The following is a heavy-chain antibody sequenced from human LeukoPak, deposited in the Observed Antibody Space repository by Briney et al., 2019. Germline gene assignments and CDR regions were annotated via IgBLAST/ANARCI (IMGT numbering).Heavy chain of an antibody. CDR3: ARDWLCGGTSCPTQSELLEYGMDV. J-gene: IGHJ6*02. D-gene: IGHD2-2*01. V-gene: IGHV1-3*01. Sequence: GASVNVSCKASGYTFTSYAMHWVRQAPGQRLEWMGWINAGNGNTKYSQKFQGRVTITRDTSASTAYMELSSLRSEDTAVYYCARDWLCGGTSCPTQSELLEYGMDVWGQGTTVTVSS. CDR2: INAGNGNT. CDR1: GYTFTSYA.